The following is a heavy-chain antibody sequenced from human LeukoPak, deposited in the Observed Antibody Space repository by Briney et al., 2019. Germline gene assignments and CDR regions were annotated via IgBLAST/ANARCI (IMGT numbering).Heavy chain of an antibody. Sequence: PSETLSLTCAVYGGSFSGYYWSWTRQPPGKGLEWIGEINHSGSTNYNPSLKSRVTISVDTSKNQFSLKLSSVTAADTAVYYCARGLYYYDSSGYYFDAFDIWGQGTMVTVSS. D-gene: IGHD3-22*01. V-gene: IGHV4-34*01. CDR1: GGSFSGYY. CDR3: ARGLYYYDSSGYYFDAFDI. CDR2: INHSGST. J-gene: IGHJ3*02.